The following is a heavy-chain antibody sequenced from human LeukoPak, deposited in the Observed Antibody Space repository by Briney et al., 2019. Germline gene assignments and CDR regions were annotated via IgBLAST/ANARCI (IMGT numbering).Heavy chain of an antibody. J-gene: IGHJ4*02. Sequence: SGPTLVNPTQTLTLTCTFSGFSLSTSGMCVSWIRQPPGKALEWLARIDWDDDKYYSTSLKTRLTISKDTSKNQAVLTMTNMDPVDTATYYCAHSGAYYYDSSGFDYWGQGTLVTVSS. CDR2: IDWDDDK. D-gene: IGHD3-22*01. CDR1: GFSLSTSGMC. CDR3: AHSGAYYYDSSGFDY. V-gene: IGHV2-70*12.